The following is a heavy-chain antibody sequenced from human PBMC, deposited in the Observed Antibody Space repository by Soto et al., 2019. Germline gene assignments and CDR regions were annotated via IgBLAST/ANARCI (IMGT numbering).Heavy chain of an antibody. CDR3: ARGGHVVVVTAAFDY. D-gene: IGHD2-21*02. CDR1: GNTFTNYY. V-gene: IGHV1-46*01. CDR2: INPSGGHT. J-gene: IGHJ4*02. Sequence: QVQLMQSGAEVKKPGASVKVSCKASGNTFTNYYIHWVRQAPGQGLEWMGTINPSGGHTTYSQNFLGIGTMTRDTSTSTLYMDLTSLTSDDTAVYYCARGGHVVVVTAAFDYWGQGTLVTVSS.